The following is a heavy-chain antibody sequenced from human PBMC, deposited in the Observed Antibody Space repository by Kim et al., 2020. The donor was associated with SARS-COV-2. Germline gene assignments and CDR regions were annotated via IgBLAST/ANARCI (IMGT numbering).Heavy chain of an antibody. CDR2: ISSSSSTI. J-gene: IGHJ6*02. V-gene: IGHV3-48*02. CDR1: GFTFSSYS. Sequence: GGSLRLSCAASGFTFSSYSMNWVRQAPGKGLEWVSYISSSSSTIYYADSVKGRFTISRDNAKNSLYLQMNSLRDEDTAVYYCARGAMVRGATKYGIYYYYGMDVWGQGTTVTVSS. CDR3: ARGAMVRGATKYGIYYYYGMDV. D-gene: IGHD3-10*01.